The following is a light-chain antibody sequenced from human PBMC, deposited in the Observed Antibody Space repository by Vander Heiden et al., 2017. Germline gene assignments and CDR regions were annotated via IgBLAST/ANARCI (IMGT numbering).Light chain of an antibody. Sequence: DIQMTHSPSSLSASVGDRVTITCRASQSISSYLNWYQQKPGKAPKLLIYAASSLQSGVPSRFSGSGSGTDFTLTTSRLQPEDFATYYCQQSDSTLLTFGGGTKVEIK. J-gene: IGKJ4*01. V-gene: IGKV1-39*01. CDR1: QSISSY. CDR2: AAS. CDR3: QQSDSTLLT.